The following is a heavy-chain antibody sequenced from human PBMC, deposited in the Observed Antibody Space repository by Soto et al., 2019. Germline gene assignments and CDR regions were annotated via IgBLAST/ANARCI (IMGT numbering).Heavy chain of an antibody. J-gene: IGHJ6*02. CDR2: ISYDGSNK. CDR3: AKGISITSPSSYYYGMDV. V-gene: IGHV3-30*18. D-gene: IGHD3-10*01. CDR1: GFTFSSYG. Sequence: LRLSCAASGFTFSSYGMHWVRQAPGKGLEWVAVISYDGSNKYYADSVKGRFTISRDNSKNTLYLQMNSLRAEDTAVYYCAKGISITSPSSYYYGMDVWGQGTTVTVSS.